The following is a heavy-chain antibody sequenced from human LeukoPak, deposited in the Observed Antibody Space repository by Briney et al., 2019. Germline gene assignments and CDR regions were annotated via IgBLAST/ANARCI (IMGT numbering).Heavy chain of an antibody. CDR2: ISSSSSYI. CDR3: ARGSWDIVVVPANTLFDC. J-gene: IGHJ4*02. CDR1: GFTFSSYS. V-gene: IGHV3-21*01. D-gene: IGHD2-2*01. Sequence: GGSLRLSCAASGFTFSSYSMNWVRQAPGKGLEWVSSISSSSSYIYYADSVKGRFTISRDNAKNSLYLQMNSLRAEDTAVYYCARGSWDIVVVPANTLFDCWGQGTLVTVSS.